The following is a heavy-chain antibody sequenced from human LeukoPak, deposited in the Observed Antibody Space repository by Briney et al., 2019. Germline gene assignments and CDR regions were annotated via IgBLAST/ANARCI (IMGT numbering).Heavy chain of an antibody. Sequence: SETLSLTCTVSGGSISSYYWSWIRQPPGKGLEWIGYIHYSGSTNYNPSLKSRVTISVDTSKNQFSLKLSSVTAADTAVYYCASSVVAATRIYFDYWGQGTLVTVSS. CDR1: GGSISSYY. V-gene: IGHV4-59*01. CDR2: IHYSGST. J-gene: IGHJ4*02. D-gene: IGHD2-15*01. CDR3: ASSVVAATRIYFDY.